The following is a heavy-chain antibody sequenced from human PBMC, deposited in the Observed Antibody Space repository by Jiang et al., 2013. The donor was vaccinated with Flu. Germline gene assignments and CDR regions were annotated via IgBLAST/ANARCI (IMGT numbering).Heavy chain of an antibody. Sequence: CKASGYTFTGYYMHWVRQAPGQGLEWMGWINPNSGGTNYAQKFQGWVTMTRDTSISTAYMELSRLRSDDTAVYYCARDLYSGYDYSYYYGMDVWGQGTTVTVSS. CDR1: GYTFTGYY. CDR3: ARDLYSGYDYSYYYGMDV. D-gene: IGHD5-12*01. CDR2: INPNSGGT. J-gene: IGHJ6*02. V-gene: IGHV1-2*04.